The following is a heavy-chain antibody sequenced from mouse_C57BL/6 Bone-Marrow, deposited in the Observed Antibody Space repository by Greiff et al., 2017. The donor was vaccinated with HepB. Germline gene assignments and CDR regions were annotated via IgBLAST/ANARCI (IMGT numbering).Heavy chain of an antibody. D-gene: IGHD4-1*01. J-gene: IGHJ2*01. V-gene: IGHV1-69*01. CDR2: IDPSDSYT. CDR3: ARAPTLGFDY. CDR1: GYTFTSYW. Sequence: VKLQQPGAELVMPGASVKLSCKASGYTFTSYWMHWVKQRPGQGLEWIGEIDPSDSYTNYNQKFKGKSTLTVDKSSSTAYMQLSSLTSEDSAVYYCARAPTLGFDYWGQGTTLTVSS.